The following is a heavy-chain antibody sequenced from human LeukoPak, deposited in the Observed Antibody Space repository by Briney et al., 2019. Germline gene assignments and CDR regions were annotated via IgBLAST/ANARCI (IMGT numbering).Heavy chain of an antibody. CDR2: IQSDGSKQ. J-gene: IGHJ5*02. CDR3: ARDVDTSSHSSQLDP. Sequence: QSGGSLRLSCATAGFTFSTFGIHWVRQTPGKGLEWAAAIQSDGSKQYYGDSVKGRFTISRDSSKNTVYLQMNSLRDEDTAAYYCARDVDTSSHSSQLDPWGQGTLVTVSS. CDR1: GFTFSTFG. D-gene: IGHD5-18*01. V-gene: IGHV3-33*01.